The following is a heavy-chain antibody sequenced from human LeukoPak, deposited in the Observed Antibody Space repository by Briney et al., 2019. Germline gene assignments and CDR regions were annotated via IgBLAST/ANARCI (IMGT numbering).Heavy chain of an antibody. D-gene: IGHD6-13*01. CDR2: ISPSGNT. CDR3: VKGRISEDGLDF. Sequence: GGSLRLSCAASGFTFSRSAMTWVRQTPGKGLDRVSSISPSGNTYYADSVKGRFTISRDNSKNMLYLQMDSLRAEDTAVYYCVKGRISEDGLDFWGQGTLVTVSS. V-gene: IGHV3-23*01. J-gene: IGHJ4*02. CDR1: GFTFSRSA.